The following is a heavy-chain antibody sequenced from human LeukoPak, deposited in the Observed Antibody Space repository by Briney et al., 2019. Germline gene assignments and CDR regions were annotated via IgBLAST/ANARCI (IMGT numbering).Heavy chain of an antibody. CDR3: ARVLGVAVLYTWFDP. Sequence: SETLSLTCTVSGGSISSSSYYWGWIRQPPGKGLEWNGSIYYSGSTYYNPSLKSRVTISVDTSKNQFSLKLSSVTAADTAVYSCARVLGVAVLYTWFDPWGEGTLVTVSS. V-gene: IGHV4-39*07. CDR2: IYYSGST. D-gene: IGHD6-19*01. J-gene: IGHJ5*02. CDR1: GGSISSSSYY.